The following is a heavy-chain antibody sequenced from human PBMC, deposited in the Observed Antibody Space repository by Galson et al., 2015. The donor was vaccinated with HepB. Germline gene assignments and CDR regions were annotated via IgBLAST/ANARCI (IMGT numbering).Heavy chain of an antibody. CDR2: ISAYNGNT. V-gene: IGHV1-18*01. CDR3: ARDSSSWYGGVSGY. Sequence: SVKVSCKASGYTFTSYGISWVRQAPGQGLEWMGWISAYNGNTNYAQKLQGRVTMTTDTSTSTAYMELRSLRSDDTAVYYCARDSSSWYGGVSGYWGQGTLVTVSS. J-gene: IGHJ4*02. CDR1: GYTFTSYG. D-gene: IGHD6-13*01.